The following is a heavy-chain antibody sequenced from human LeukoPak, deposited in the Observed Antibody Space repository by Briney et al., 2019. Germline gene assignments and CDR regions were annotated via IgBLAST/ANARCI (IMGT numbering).Heavy chain of an antibody. J-gene: IGHJ4*02. D-gene: IGHD6-13*01. CDR1: GYTLTELS. Sequence: ASVKVSCKVSGYTLTELSMHWVRQAPGKGLEWMGGFDPEDGETIYAQKFQGRVTMTEDTSTDTAYMELSSLRAEDTALYYCAKASAAAGPLNFDYWGQGTLVTVSS. CDR3: AKASAAAGPLNFDY. V-gene: IGHV1-24*01. CDR2: FDPEDGET.